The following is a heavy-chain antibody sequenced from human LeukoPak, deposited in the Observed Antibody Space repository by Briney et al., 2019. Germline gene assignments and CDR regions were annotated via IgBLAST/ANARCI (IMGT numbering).Heavy chain of an antibody. D-gene: IGHD3/OR15-3a*01. CDR1: GSTFSMYW. CDR2: IKKDGSAK. J-gene: IGHJ5*02. Sequence: GGSLRLSCAASGSTFSMYWMSWVRQSPGKGLEWVANIKKDGSAKYYVDSVRGRFTISRDNAKNSLYLQMNSLRAEDTAVCYCAKDGQSPFDPWGQGTLVTVSS. V-gene: IGHV3-7*01. CDR3: AKDGQSPFDP.